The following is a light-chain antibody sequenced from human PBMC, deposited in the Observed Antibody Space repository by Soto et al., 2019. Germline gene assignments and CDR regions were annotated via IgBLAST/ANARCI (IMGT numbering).Light chain of an antibody. CDR1: QGVGSW. Sequence: IQMTQSPSSVSASVGDRVTITCRASQGVGSWGAWYQQKPGKAPRLLVYAASSLQGGVPSRFSGSGSATDFTLTISSLQPEDFATYYCQQANSFPFTFGRATKVDFK. V-gene: IGKV1-12*01. CDR2: AAS. CDR3: QQANSFPFT. J-gene: IGKJ3*01.